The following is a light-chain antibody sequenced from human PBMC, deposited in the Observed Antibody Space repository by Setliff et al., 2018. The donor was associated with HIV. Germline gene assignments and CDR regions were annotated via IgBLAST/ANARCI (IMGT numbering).Light chain of an antibody. CDR2: DVS. V-gene: IGLV2-14*03. CDR1: SSDVGTYNF. CDR3: SSYTSSTPLYV. Sequence: QFALTQPASVSGSPGQPITISCTGTSSDVGTYNFVSWYQQHPGKAPKLMIYDVSNRPSGVSNRFSGSKSGNTASLTISGLQAEDEADYYCSSYTSSTPLYVFGTGTKVTVL. J-gene: IGLJ1*01.